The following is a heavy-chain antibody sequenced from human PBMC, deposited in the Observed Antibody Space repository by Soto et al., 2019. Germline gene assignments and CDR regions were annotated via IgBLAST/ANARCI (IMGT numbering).Heavy chain of an antibody. J-gene: IGHJ6*02. CDR2: IYPGDSDT. CDR1: GYSFTSYW. D-gene: IGHD3-10*01. CDR3: AGGGVRGVITRTRDYYGMDV. Sequence: PGESLKISCKGSGYSFTSYWIGWVRQMPGKGLEWMGIIYPGDSDTRYSPSFQGQVTISADKSISTAYLQWSSLKASDTAMHYWAGGGVRGVITRTRDYYGMDVWGQGTTVTVSS. V-gene: IGHV5-51*01.